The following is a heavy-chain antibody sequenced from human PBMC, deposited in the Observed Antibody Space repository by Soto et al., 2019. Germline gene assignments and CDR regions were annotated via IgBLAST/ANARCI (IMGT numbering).Heavy chain of an antibody. CDR3: AVKSPGVVVAATLRPDR. D-gene: IGHD2-15*01. J-gene: IGHJ5*02. CDR1: GGTFSSYT. CDR2: IIPILGIA. V-gene: IGHV1-69*02. Sequence: GASVKVSCKASGGTFSSYTISWVRQAPGQGLEWMGRIIPILGIANYAQKFQGRVTITADKSTSTAYMELSSLRSEDTAVYYCAVKSPGVVVAATLRPDRWGQGTLVTVSS.